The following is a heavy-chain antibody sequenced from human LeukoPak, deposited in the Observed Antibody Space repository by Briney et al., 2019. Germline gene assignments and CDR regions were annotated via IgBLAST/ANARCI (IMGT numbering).Heavy chain of an antibody. CDR2: IHYSGST. V-gene: IGHV4-59*08. J-gene: IGHJ3*02. CDR3: ARHGGIIAAAGTRAFDI. Sequence: PSETLSLTCTVSGGSITNYYWTWIRQPPGKGLEWVGYIHYSGSTNYNPSLKSRVTISVDTSKNQFSLKLTSVTAADTAVYHCARHGGIIAAAGTRAFDIWGQGTMVTVSS. D-gene: IGHD6-13*01. CDR1: GGSITNYY.